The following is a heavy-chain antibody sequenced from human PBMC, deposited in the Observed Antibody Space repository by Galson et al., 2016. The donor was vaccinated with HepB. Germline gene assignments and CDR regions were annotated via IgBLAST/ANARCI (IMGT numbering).Heavy chain of an antibody. D-gene: IGHD6-13*01. Sequence: SLRLSCAASGFAFSSYSMYWVRQAPGKGLEWVAYINFNGNDIYYVDSVRGRFTISRDNAKNSLYLQMNSLRVDDTAVYYCAALDAASFRDEGGYWGQGTLVTVSS. V-gene: IGHV3-7*01. CDR2: INFNGNDI. CDR3: AALDAASFRDEGGY. J-gene: IGHJ4*02. CDR1: GFAFSSYS.